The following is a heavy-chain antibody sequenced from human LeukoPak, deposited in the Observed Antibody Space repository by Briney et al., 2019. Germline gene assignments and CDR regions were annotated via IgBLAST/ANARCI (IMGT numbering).Heavy chain of an antibody. D-gene: IGHD5-18*01. V-gene: IGHV1-2*02. CDR3: ARGGYSYGSPFDY. CDR2: INPNSGGT. Sequence: ASAKVSCKASGYTFTGYYMHWVRQAPGQGLEWMGWINPNSGGTNYAQKFQGRVTMTRDTSISTAYMELSRLRSDDTAVYYCARGGYSYGSPFDYWGQGTLVTVSS. CDR1: GYTFTGYY. J-gene: IGHJ4*02.